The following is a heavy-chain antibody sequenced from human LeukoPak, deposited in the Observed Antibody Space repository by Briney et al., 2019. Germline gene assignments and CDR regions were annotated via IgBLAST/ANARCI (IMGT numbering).Heavy chain of an antibody. CDR2: INTNNGNT. Sequence: ASVKVSCKASGYTFTSYAFSWVRQAPGQGLEWMGWINTNNGNTNYVKRLQGRVTMTTDTSTSTAYMELRSLRSDDTAVYYCARDKAVTTEVTQYFQHWGQGTLVTVSS. D-gene: IGHD4-11*01. J-gene: IGHJ1*01. CDR1: GYTFTSYA. CDR3: ARDKAVTTEVTQYFQH. V-gene: IGHV1-18*01.